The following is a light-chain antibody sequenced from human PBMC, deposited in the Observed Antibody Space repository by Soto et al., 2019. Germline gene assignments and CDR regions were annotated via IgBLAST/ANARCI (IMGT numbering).Light chain of an antibody. CDR3: QQYGSSLT. Sequence: EILMTQSPATLSVSPGERATLSCRASQSVSSYLAWYQQKPGQAPRLLIYGATSRATGIPDRFSGSGSGTDFTLTISRLEPEDFALYYCQQYGSSLTFGGGTKVDIK. J-gene: IGKJ4*01. V-gene: IGKV3-20*01. CDR1: QSVSSY. CDR2: GAT.